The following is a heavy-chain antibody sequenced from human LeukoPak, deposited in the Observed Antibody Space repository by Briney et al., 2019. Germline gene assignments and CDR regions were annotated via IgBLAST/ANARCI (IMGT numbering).Heavy chain of an antibody. V-gene: IGHV1-2*02. Sequence: GASVEVSCKASGYSFIGFYIHWVRQAPGQGLEWVGWINPDSGASKYAQKFQGRVTMTRDTSTSTAYIEMNRLSSDDTAVYYCARDPSSGYEANYGMDVWGQGTTVTVSS. CDR2: INPDSGAS. D-gene: IGHD5-12*01. CDR3: ARDPSSGYEANYGMDV. CDR1: GYSFIGFY. J-gene: IGHJ6*02.